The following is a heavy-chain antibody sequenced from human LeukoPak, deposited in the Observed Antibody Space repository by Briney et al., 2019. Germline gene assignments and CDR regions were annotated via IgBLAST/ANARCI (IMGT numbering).Heavy chain of an antibody. CDR3: ARVSTTYNWFDP. D-gene: IGHD5/OR15-5a*01. CDR1: GHTFTSYG. Sequence: SVKVSCKASGHTFTSYGISWVRQAPGQGLEWMGGIIPIFGTANYAQKFQGRVTITADKSTSTAYMELSSLRSEDTAVYYCARVSTTYNWFDPWGQGTLVTVSS. CDR2: IIPIFGTA. V-gene: IGHV1-69*06. J-gene: IGHJ5*02.